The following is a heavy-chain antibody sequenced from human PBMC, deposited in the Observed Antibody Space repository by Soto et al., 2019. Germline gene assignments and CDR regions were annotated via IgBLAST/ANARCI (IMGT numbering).Heavy chain of an antibody. D-gene: IGHD2-2*01. CDR3: ARQILASTTRPNYWYFDL. Sequence: EVQVLESGGGLVQPGGSLRLSCAGSGFTFINYAMNWVRQAPGKGLEWVSSISGGGDAAFFPDSVRGRFTISRDNSKNTVTLQMNSLGVDDTAVYYCARQILASTTRPNYWYFDLSGRGTLVTVSS. J-gene: IGHJ2*01. CDR1: GFTFINYA. CDR2: ISGGGDAA. V-gene: IGHV3-23*01.